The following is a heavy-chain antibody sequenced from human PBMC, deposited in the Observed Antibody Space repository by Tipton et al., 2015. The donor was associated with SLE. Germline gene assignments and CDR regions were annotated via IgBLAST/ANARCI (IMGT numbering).Heavy chain of an antibody. D-gene: IGHD3-9*01. CDR3: AKHLGSYYDILTGETPLSYFDY. CDR1: GFTFSSYA. V-gene: IGHV3-23*01. CDR2: ISGGGDST. Sequence: SLRLSCAASGFTFSSYAMSWVRQAPGKGLEWVSPISGGGDSTYYADSVKGRFTISRDNSKNTLYLQMNSLRAEDTALYYCAKHLGSYYDILTGETPLSYFDYWGQGTLVTVSS. J-gene: IGHJ4*02.